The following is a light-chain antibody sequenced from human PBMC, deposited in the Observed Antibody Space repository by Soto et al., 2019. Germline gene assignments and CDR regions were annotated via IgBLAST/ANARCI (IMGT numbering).Light chain of an antibody. CDR2: DVS. CDR1: SSDVGGYTY. V-gene: IGLV2-14*01. Sequence: QSALTQPASVSGSPGQSIAISCTGTSSDVGGYTYVSWYQQHPGKAPKLMIYDVSARPSGVSNRFSGSKSDNTASLTISGLQAEDEADYYCSSYTSSNTVIFGGGTKLTVL. CDR3: SSYTSSNTVI. J-gene: IGLJ2*01.